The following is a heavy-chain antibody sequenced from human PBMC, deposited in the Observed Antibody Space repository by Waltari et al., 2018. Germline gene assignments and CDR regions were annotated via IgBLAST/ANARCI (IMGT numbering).Heavy chain of an antibody. CDR2: IYHSGST. Sequence: QVQLQESGPGLVKPSEPLSLTCAVSGYSISSGYYWGWIRQPPGKGLEWIGSIYHSGSTYYNPSLKSRVTISVDTSKNQFSLKLSSVTAADTAVYYCASGIAARSQSIDYWGQGTLVTVSS. J-gene: IGHJ4*02. V-gene: IGHV4-38-2*01. D-gene: IGHD6-6*01. CDR1: GYSISSGYY. CDR3: ASGIAARSQSIDY.